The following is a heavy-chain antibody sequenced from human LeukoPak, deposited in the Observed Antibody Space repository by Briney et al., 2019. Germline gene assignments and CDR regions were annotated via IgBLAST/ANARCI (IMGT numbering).Heavy chain of an antibody. CDR2: IYYDGST. CDR3: ARDKMGGFDY. J-gene: IGHJ4*02. V-gene: IGHV4-39*07. Sequence: PSETLSLTCTVSGGSISSSSYYWGWIRQPPGKGLEWIGSIYYDGSTYYNPSLKSRVTISVDKSKNQFSLKLSSVTAADTAVYYCARDKMGGFDYWGQGTLVTVSS. D-gene: IGHD3-16*01. CDR1: GGSISSSSYY.